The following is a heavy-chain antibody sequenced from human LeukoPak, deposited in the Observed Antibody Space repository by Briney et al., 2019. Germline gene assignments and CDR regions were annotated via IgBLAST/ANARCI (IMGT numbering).Heavy chain of an antibody. Sequence: ASVKVSCKASGGTFSSYAISWVRQAPGQGLEWIGGIIPIFGTANYAQKFQGRVTITTDESTSTAYMELSSLRFEDTAVYYCARSLWWYPEDAFDIWGQGTMVTVSS. D-gene: IGHD4-23*01. CDR1: GGTFSSYA. V-gene: IGHV1-69*05. J-gene: IGHJ3*02. CDR3: ARSLWWYPEDAFDI. CDR2: IIPIFGTA.